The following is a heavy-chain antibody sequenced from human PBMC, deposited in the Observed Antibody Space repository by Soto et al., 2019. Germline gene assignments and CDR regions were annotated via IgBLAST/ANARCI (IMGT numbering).Heavy chain of an antibody. CDR2: IYYSGRT. V-gene: IGHV4-39*01. D-gene: IGHD2-8*01. J-gene: IGHJ3*02. Sequence: SETLSLPCTVSGGSISSSSYYCGWIRQPPGKGLEWIGSIYYSGRTYYNPSLKSRVTISVDTSKNQFSLKLSSVTAADTAVYYCARRGYYAISAFDIWGQGTMVT. CDR3: ARRGYYAISAFDI. CDR1: GGSISSSSYY.